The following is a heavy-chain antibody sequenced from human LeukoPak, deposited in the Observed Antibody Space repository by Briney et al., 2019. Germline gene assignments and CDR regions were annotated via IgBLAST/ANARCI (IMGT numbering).Heavy chain of an antibody. CDR3: AVGGFNSSGYRVGMDY. D-gene: IGHD3-22*01. Sequence: SETLSLTCAVYGGSFSDYYWSWIRQPPGKGLEWIGEIDHSGGPNYNPSLRSRVTISVDTSKNQFSLELTSVTAADTAVYYCAVGGFNSSGYRVGMDYWGRGTLVTVSS. J-gene: IGHJ4*02. CDR2: IDHSGGP. CDR1: GGSFSDYY. V-gene: IGHV4-34*01.